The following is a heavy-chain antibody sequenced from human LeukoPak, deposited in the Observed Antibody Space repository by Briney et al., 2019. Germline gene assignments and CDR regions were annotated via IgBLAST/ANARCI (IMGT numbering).Heavy chain of an antibody. V-gene: IGHV3-7*01. Sequence: GGSLRLSCAASGFTFSSHWMSWVRQAPGKGLEWVASIRQDASEKYYLDSVKGRFTISRDNAKDSLYLQMNGLRAEDTAVYYCARLQGDYTAYDYWGQGTLVTVSS. CDR1: GFTFSSHW. D-gene: IGHD4-17*01. CDR3: ARLQGDYTAYDY. CDR2: IRQDASEK. J-gene: IGHJ4*02.